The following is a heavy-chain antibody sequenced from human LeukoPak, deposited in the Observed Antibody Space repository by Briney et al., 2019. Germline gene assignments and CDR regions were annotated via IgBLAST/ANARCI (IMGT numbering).Heavy chain of an antibody. Sequence: SETLSLTCTVSGGSISSYYWGWIRQPPGKGLEWIGSIYYSGSTYYNPSLKSRVTISVDTSKNQFSLKLSSVTAADTAVYYCARESYYDYVWGSYRDNWFDPWGQGTLVTVSS. CDR1: GGSISSYY. D-gene: IGHD3-16*02. CDR3: ARESYYDYVWGSYRDNWFDP. V-gene: IGHV4-39*07. J-gene: IGHJ5*02. CDR2: IYYSGST.